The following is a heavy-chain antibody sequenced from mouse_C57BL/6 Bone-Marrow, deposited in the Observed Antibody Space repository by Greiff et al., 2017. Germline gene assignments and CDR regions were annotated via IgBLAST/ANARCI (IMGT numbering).Heavy chain of an antibody. CDR3: ARGYDYDYAMDY. V-gene: IGHV1-39*01. CDR2: INPNYGTT. D-gene: IGHD2-4*01. J-gene: IGHJ4*01. Sequence: EVQLQESGPELVKPGASVKISCKASGYSFTDYNMNWVKQSNGQSLEWIGVINPNYGTTSYNQKFKGKATLTVDQSSSTAYMQLNSLTSEDSAVYYWARGYDYDYAMDYWGQGTSVTVSS. CDR1: GYSFTDYN.